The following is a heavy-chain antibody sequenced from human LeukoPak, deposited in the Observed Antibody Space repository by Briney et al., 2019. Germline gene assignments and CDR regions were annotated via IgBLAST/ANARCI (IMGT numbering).Heavy chain of an antibody. CDR1: GGSISSGSYY. V-gene: IGHV4-39*07. J-gene: IGHJ4*02. CDR3: ARYSGSYYYFDY. CDR2: IYYSGST. Sequence: SQTLSLTCTVSGGSISSGSYYWGWIRQPPGKGLEWIGSIYYSGSTHYNPSLKSRVTISVDTSKNQFSLKLSSVTAADTAVYYCARYSGSYYYFDYWGQGTLVTVSS. D-gene: IGHD1-26*01.